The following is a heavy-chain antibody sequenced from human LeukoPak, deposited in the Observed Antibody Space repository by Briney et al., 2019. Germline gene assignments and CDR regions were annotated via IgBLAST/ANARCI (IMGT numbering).Heavy chain of an antibody. V-gene: IGHV3-30*04. D-gene: IGHD3-10*01. Sequence: GRSLRLSCAPSGFTFSTYAMHWVRQAPGKGLEWVAVISYDGSNKYYADSVKGRFTISRDNPQNTVYLQMNSLRAEDSALYYCTRFGDYGEYWGQGTLVTVSS. CDR3: TRFGDYGEY. J-gene: IGHJ4*02. CDR2: ISYDGSNK. CDR1: GFTFSTYA.